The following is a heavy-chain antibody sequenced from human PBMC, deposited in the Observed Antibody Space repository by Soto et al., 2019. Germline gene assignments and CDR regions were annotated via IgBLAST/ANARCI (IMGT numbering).Heavy chain of an antibody. J-gene: IGHJ6*02. Sequence: GASVKVSCKASGYTFTSYYMHWVRQAPGQGLEWMGIINPSGGSTSYAQKFQGRVTMTRDTSTSTVYMELSSLRSEDTAVYYCARDWDLKRSGWRADNYYYYYGMDVWGPGTTVTVFS. CDR2: INPSGGST. V-gene: IGHV1-46*01. CDR3: ARDWDLKRSGWRADNYYYYYGMDV. CDR1: GYTFTSYY. D-gene: IGHD6-19*01.